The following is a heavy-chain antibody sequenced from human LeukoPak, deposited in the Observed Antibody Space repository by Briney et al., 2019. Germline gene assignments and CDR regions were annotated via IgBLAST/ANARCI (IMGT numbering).Heavy chain of an antibody. CDR3: ARRARSSGYYYFDY. J-gene: IGHJ4*02. V-gene: IGHV5-51*01. CDR1: GYSFTSYW. Sequence: GASVKVSCKASGYSFTSYWIGWVRQMPGKGLEWMGIIYPGDSDTRYSPSFQGQVTISADKSISTAYLQWSSLKASDTAMYYCARRARSSGYYYFDYWGQGTLVTVSS. D-gene: IGHD3-22*01. CDR2: IYPGDSDT.